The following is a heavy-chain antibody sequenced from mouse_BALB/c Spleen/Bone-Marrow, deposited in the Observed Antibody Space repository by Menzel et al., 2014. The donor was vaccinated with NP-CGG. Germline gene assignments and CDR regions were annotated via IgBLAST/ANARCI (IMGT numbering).Heavy chain of an antibody. J-gene: IGHJ3*01. Sequence: VQGVESGAELLKPGASVKISCKATGYTFSSYWIEWVKQRPGHGLEWIGEILPGSGSTNYNEKFKGQATFTADTSSNTVYKQLNSLTSEDSAVYYCAREDGNHVGFAYWGQGPLVTVSA. CDR2: ILPGSGST. CDR3: AREDGNHVGFAY. CDR1: GYTFSSYW. V-gene: IGHV1-9*01. D-gene: IGHD2-1*01.